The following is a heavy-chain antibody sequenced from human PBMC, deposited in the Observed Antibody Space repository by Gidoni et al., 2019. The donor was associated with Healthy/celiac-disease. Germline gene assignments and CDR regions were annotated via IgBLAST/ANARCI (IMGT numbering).Heavy chain of an antibody. D-gene: IGHD3-22*01. J-gene: IGHJ4*02. CDR1: GGSFSGYY. Sequence: QVQLQQWGAGLLKPSETLSLTCAVYGGSFSGYYWSWIRQPPGKGLEWIGEINHSGSTNYNPSLKSRVTISVDTSKNQFSLKLSSVTAADTAVYYCARGYGQRHYYDSSGYYFDYWGQGTLVTVSS. CDR2: INHSGST. CDR3: ARGYGQRHYYDSSGYYFDY. V-gene: IGHV4-34*01.